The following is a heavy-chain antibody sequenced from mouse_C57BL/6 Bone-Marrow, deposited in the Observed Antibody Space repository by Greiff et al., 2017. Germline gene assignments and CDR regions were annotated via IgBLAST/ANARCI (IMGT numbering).Heavy chain of an antibody. J-gene: IGHJ3*01. CDR3: AREGYDDPWFAY. V-gene: IGHV1-69*01. D-gene: IGHD2-3*01. Sequence: QVQLQQPGAELVIPGASVKLSCKASGYTFTSYWMHWVKQRPGQGLEWIGEIDPSDSYTTYNQKFKGKSTLTVDKSSSTAYMQLSSLTSEDSAVYYCAREGYDDPWFAYWGQGTLVTVSA. CDR2: IDPSDSYT. CDR1: GYTFTSYW.